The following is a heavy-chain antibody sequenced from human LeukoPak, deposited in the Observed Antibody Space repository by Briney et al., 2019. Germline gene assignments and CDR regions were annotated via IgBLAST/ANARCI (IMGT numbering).Heavy chain of an antibody. CDR3: ARATYYYEPKYYYYGMDV. V-gene: IGHV1-69*13. CDR2: IIPIFGTA. CDR1: GGTFSSYA. J-gene: IGHJ6*02. Sequence: SVKVSCTASGGTFSSYAISWVRQAPGQGLEWMGGIIPIFGTANYAQKFQGRVTITADESTSTAYMELSSLRSEDTAVYYCARATYYYEPKYYYYGMDVWGQGTTVTVSS. D-gene: IGHD3-22*01.